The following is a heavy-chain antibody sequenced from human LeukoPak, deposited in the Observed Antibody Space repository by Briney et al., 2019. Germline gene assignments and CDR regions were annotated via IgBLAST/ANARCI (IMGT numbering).Heavy chain of an antibody. CDR1: GFTFDDYA. V-gene: IGHV3-9*01. CDR2: ISWNSGSI. Sequence: GGSLRLSCAASGFTFDDYAKHWVRQAPGKGLEWVSGISWNSGSIGYADSVKGRFTISRDNAKNSLYLQMNSLRAEDTALYYCAKSPDCSSTSCYYYFDYWGQGTLVTVSS. J-gene: IGHJ4*02. D-gene: IGHD2-2*01. CDR3: AKSPDCSSTSCYYYFDY.